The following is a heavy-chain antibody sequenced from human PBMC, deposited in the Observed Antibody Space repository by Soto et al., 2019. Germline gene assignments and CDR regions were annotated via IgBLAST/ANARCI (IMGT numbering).Heavy chain of an antibody. CDR3: ARVFLPAYGYPTYFDY. CDR1: GGSISSYY. Sequence: PSETLSLTCTASGGSISSYYWSWIRQPPGKGLEWIGYIYYSGSTNYNPSLKSRVTISVDTSKNQFSLKLSSVIAADTAVYYCARVFLPAYGYPTYFDYWGQGTLVTVSS. V-gene: IGHV4-59*01. J-gene: IGHJ4*02. CDR2: IYYSGST. D-gene: IGHD5-18*01.